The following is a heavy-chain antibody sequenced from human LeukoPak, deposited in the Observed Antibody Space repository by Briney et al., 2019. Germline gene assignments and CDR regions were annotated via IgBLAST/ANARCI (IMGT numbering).Heavy chain of an antibody. CDR1: GYTFTSYA. CDR2: INAGNGNT. Sequence: ASVKVSCKASGYTFTSYAMHWVRQAPGQRLEWMGWINAGNGNTKYSQEFQGRVTMTRDTSTNTVYMELSSLRSEDTAVYYCARGPSITMVRGGQWYYYMDVWGKGTTVTISS. J-gene: IGHJ6*03. V-gene: IGHV1-3*03. D-gene: IGHD3-10*01. CDR3: ARGPSITMVRGGQWYYYMDV.